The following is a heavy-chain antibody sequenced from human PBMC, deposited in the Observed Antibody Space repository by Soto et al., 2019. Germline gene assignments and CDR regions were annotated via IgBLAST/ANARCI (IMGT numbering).Heavy chain of an antibody. CDR3: ARDWGPNWGVKDGFDI. J-gene: IGHJ3*02. V-gene: IGHV4-59*01. D-gene: IGHD7-27*01. CDR1: GGSISSYY. CDR2: IYYSGST. Sequence: SETLYLTCTVSGGSISSYYWSWIRQPPGKGLEWIGYIYYSGSTNYNPSLKSRVTISVDTSKNQFSLKLSSVTAADTAVYYCARDWGPNWGVKDGFDIWGQGTMVTVSS.